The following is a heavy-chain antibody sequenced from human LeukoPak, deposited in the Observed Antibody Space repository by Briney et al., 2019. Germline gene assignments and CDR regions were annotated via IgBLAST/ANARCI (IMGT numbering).Heavy chain of an antibody. V-gene: IGHV4-4*07. CDR2: FYATGST. CDR3: ARDQRSTENHNWFDP. CDR1: GGSISSYY. D-gene: IGHD5/OR15-5a*01. Sequence: PSETPSLTCTVSGGSISSYYWSWIRQPAGKGLEWIGRFYATGSTNYSPSLRSRLTMSVDTAMNQFSLTLRSVTAADTAVYYCARDQRSTENHNWFDPWGQGILVTVSS. J-gene: IGHJ5*02.